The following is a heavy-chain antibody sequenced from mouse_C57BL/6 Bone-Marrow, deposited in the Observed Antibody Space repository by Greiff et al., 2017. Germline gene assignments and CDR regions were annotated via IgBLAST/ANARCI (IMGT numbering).Heavy chain of an antibody. Sequence: QVQLQQSGAELARPGASVKLSCKASGYTFTSYGISWVKQRTGQGLEWIGEIYPRSGNTYYNEKFKGKATLTADKSSSTAYMELRSLTSEDSAVYFCARGDWMDYWCQGTSVPVSS. J-gene: IGHJ4*01. CDR3: ARGDWMDY. V-gene: IGHV1-81*01. CDR1: GYTFTSYG. D-gene: IGHD2-13*01. CDR2: IYPRSGNT.